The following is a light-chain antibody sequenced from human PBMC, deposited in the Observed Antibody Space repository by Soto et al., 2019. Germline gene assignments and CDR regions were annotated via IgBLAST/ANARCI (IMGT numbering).Light chain of an antibody. V-gene: IGKV3-20*01. J-gene: IGKJ1*01. CDR2: DAS. Sequence: IVLTQAPCILYLSPLYRATLSCMSSQTISSGFLAWYQQKVGQAPRLLIYDASNRATGVPDRFSGSGSGTDFSLTISRLEPEDFAVYYCQQYNNWPQTFGQGTKVDIK. CDR1: QTISSGF. CDR3: QQYNNWPQT.